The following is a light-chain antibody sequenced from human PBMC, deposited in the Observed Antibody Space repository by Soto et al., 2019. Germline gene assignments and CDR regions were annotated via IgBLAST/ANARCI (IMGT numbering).Light chain of an antibody. V-gene: IGKV3-11*01. Sequence: DIVLTQSPATLSLSPGDRATLSCRASQSVGTSLAWYKQQPGQAPRLLIHDAAYRASGIPERFRGSGSGTAFSLSISSLEPDDFAEYYCQHRSSWPRSFGRGTKVEV. CDR3: QHRSSWPRS. J-gene: IGKJ1*01. CDR2: DAA. CDR1: QSVGTS.